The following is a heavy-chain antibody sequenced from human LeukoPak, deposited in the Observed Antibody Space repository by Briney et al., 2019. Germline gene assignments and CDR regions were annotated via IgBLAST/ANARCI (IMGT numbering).Heavy chain of an antibody. J-gene: IGHJ4*02. V-gene: IGHV3-64*01. D-gene: IGHD2-8*02. CDR3: ARGTGGVGFDY. Sequence: GRSLRLSCAASGFTFSSYAMHWVRQAPGKGLEYVSAISSNGGSTYYANSVKGRFTISRDNSKNTLYLQMGSLRAEDMAVYYCARGTGGVGFDYWGQGTLVTVSS. CDR2: ISSNGGST. CDR1: GFTFSSYA.